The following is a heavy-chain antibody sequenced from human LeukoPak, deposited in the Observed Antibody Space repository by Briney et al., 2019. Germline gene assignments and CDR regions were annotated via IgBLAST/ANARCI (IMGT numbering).Heavy chain of an antibody. D-gene: IGHD3-22*01. CDR2: IIPIFGTA. Sequence: ASVKVPCKASGGTFISYAISWVRQAPGQGLEWMGGIIPIFGTANYAQEFQGRVTITADESRSTAYMELSSLRSEDTAVYYCARGVHDSSGYYYWGQGTLVTVSS. J-gene: IGHJ4*02. V-gene: IGHV1-69*13. CDR3: ARGVHDSSGYYY. CDR1: GGTFISYA.